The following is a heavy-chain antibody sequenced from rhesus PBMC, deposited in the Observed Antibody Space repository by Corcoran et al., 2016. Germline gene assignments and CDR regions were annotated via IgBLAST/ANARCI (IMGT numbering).Heavy chain of an antibody. V-gene: IGHV4S14*01. J-gene: IGHJ4*01. D-gene: IGHD6-13*01. CDR2: IYGSGKNN. Sequence: QVQLQESGPGLVKPSETLALTCAVFGYFISSGYSCNWIRQSPRKGLGCIGSIYGSGKNNNLTPSLKSRFTLSVDTSKNQFSLKLSSVTAADTAVYYCARGYSSWSGYFDYWGQGVLVTVSS. CDR3: ARGYSSWSGYFDY. CDR1: GYFISSGYS.